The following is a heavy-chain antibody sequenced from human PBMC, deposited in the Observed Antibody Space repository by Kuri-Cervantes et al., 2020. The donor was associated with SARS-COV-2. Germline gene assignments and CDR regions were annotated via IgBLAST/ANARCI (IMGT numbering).Heavy chain of an antibody. V-gene: IGHV2-70*11. CDR2: IDWDDDK. D-gene: IGHD4-11*01. CDR3: ARVQATTVIADF. CDR1: GFSLNTSEMC. J-gene: IGHJ4*02. Sequence: SGPTLVKPTQTLTLTCTFSGFSLNTSEMCVSWIRQPPGKALEWLARIDWDDDKYYNTFLQTRLSIAKDTSKNQVVLTMTNVDPVDTATYYCARVQATTVIADFWGQGTLVTVSS.